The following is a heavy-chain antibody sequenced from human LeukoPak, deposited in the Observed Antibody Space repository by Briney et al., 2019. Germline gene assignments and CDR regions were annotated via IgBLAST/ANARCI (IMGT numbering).Heavy chain of an antibody. J-gene: IGHJ4*02. V-gene: IGHV1-69*13. CDR1: GGTFSSYA. CDR3: ARITMNAY. CDR2: IIPIFGTA. D-gene: IGHD3-22*01. Sequence: ASVKVSCKASGGTFSSYAISWVRQAPGQGLEWMGGIIPIFGTANYAQKFQGRVTITADESTSTAYMELSRLRSEDTAVYSCARITMNAYWGQGTLVTASS.